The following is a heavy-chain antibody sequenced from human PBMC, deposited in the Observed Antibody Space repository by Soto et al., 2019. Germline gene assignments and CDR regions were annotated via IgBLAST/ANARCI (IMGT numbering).Heavy chain of an antibody. J-gene: IGHJ6*02. CDR3: ARDGRRGYDMDV. CDR1: GFSVRDYH. D-gene: IGHD6-6*01. CDR2: ISQGNRAI. Sequence: EVQLVESGGDLVQPGGSQRLSCAVSGFSVRDYHMNWVRQVPGRGLEWVSYISQGNRAIYYADSVKGRFTISRDDAKNSVSLQMNSLRAEDTVVYYWARDGRRGYDMDVWGQGTTVTVSS. V-gene: IGHV3-48*01.